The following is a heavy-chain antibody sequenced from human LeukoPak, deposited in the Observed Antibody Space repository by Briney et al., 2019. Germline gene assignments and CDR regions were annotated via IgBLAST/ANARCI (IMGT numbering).Heavy chain of an antibody. V-gene: IGHV1-2*02. CDR3: ARDYDFWSGYPDAFDI. J-gene: IGHJ3*02. CDR1: GYTFTGYY. D-gene: IGHD3-3*01. CDR2: INPNSGGT. Sequence: ASVKVSCKASGYTFTGYYMHWVRQAPGQGLEWMGWINPNSGGTNYAQKFQGRVTMTRDTSISTAYMELSRLRSDDTAVYYCARDYDFWSGYPDAFDIWGQGTMVTVSS.